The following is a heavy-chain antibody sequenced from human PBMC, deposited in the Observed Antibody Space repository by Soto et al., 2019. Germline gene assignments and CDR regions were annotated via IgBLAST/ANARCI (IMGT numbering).Heavy chain of an antibody. Sequence: SETLSLTCTVSGGSVSSGNYYWSWIRQPPGKGLEWIGYLYYSGRLNYNPSLRSRVTISPETSKNQFSLKLSSVTAADTAVYYCARDTGYDSSGYFVDYWGQGIIATVSS. D-gene: IGHD3-22*01. CDR1: GGSVSSGNYY. J-gene: IGHJ4*02. CDR3: ARDTGYDSSGYFVDY. V-gene: IGHV4-61*01. CDR2: LYYSGRL.